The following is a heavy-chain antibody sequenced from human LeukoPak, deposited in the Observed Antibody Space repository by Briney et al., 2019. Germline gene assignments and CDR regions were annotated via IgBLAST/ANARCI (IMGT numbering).Heavy chain of an antibody. V-gene: IGHV4-31*03. CDR1: GGSISSGGYY. CDR2: IYYSGST. J-gene: IGHJ4*02. CDR3: ARGNWIVVVD. Sequence: PSETLSLTCTVSGGSISSGGYYWSWIRQHPGKGLEWIGCIYYSGSTYYNPSLKSRVTISVDTSKNQFSLKLSSVTAADTAVYYCARGNWIVVVDWGQGTLVTVSS. D-gene: IGHD3-22*01.